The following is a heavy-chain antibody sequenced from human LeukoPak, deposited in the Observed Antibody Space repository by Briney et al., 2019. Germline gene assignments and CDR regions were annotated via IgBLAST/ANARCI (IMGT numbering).Heavy chain of an antibody. V-gene: IGHV1-2*06. CDR1: GYTFTGYY. CDR2: INPNSGGT. D-gene: IGHD6-19*01. J-gene: IGHJ4*02. CDR3: ARVSIAVAGTRIDY. Sequence: ASVKVSCKASGYTFTGYYMHWVRQAPGQGLEWMGRINPNSGGTDYAQKFQGRVTMTRDTSISTAYMELSRLRSDDTAVYYCARVSIAVAGTRIDYWGQGTLVTVSS.